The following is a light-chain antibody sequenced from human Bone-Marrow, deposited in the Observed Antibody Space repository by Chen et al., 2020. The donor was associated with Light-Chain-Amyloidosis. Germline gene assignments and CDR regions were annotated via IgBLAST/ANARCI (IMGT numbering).Light chain of an antibody. CDR3: QSFGRSLSGWV. CDR2: GNS. Sequence: QSVLTQPPSVSGAPGQRVTLSCTGSSSNIGAGYDVHWYQQLPGTAPKLLIYGNSNRPSGVPDRISGSKSGATVSLAITGLQAEGEAEYYCQSFGRSLSGWVFGGGTKLTVL. V-gene: IGLV1-40*01. CDR1: SSNIGAGYD. J-gene: IGLJ3*02.